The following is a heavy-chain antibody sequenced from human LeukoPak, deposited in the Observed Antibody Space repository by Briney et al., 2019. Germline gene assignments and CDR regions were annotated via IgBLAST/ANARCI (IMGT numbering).Heavy chain of an antibody. J-gene: IGHJ4*02. CDR1: GFSVSSNY. V-gene: IGHV3-21*01. CDR3: ASSLYYDSSGYMRGLYYFDY. CDR2: ISSSSSYI. Sequence: GGSLRLSCAASGFSVSSNYMSWVRQAPGKGLECVSSISSSSSYIYYADSVKGRFTISRDNAKNSLYLQMNSLRAEDTAVYYCASSLYYDSSGYMRGLYYFDYWGQGTLVTVSS. D-gene: IGHD3-22*01.